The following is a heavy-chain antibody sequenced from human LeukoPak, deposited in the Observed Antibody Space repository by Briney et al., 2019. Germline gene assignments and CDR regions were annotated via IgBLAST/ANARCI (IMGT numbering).Heavy chain of an antibody. D-gene: IGHD4-17*01. CDR1: GGSFSGYY. CDR2: INHSGST. Sequence: SETLSLTCAVYGGSFSGYYWSWIRLPPGKGLEWIGEINHSGSTNYNPSLKSRVTISVDTSKNQFSLKLSSVTAADTAVYYCARADGDYWDAFDIWGQGTMVTVSS. J-gene: IGHJ3*02. CDR3: ARADGDYWDAFDI. V-gene: IGHV4-34*01.